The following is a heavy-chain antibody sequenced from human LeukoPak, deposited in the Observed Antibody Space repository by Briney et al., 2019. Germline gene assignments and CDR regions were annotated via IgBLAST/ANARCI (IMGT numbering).Heavy chain of an antibody. D-gene: IGHD3-22*01. Sequence: PSETLSLTCTVSGGSISSGSYYWGWIRQPPGKGLEWIGSIYYNGNTYYNPSLKSRVTMSVDTSKNQFSLKLSSVTAADTSVYYCGRHWGDRRNNNYDSSGPETWGQGTLVTVSS. V-gene: IGHV4-39*01. J-gene: IGHJ4*02. CDR3: GRHWGDRRNNNYDSSGPET. CDR2: IYYNGNT. CDR1: GGSISSGSYY.